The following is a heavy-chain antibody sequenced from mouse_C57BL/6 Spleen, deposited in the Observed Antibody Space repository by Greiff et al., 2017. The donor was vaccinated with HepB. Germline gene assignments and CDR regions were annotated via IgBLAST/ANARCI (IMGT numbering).Heavy chain of an antibody. CDR1: GYTFTSYT. CDR3: ARTTVVAHYAMDY. Sequence: QVQLQQSGAELARPGASVKMSCKASGYTFTSYTMHWVKQRPGQGLEWIGYINPSSGYTKYNQKFKDKATLTADKSSSTAYMQLSSLTSEDSAVYYCARTTVVAHYAMDYWGQGTSVTVSS. V-gene: IGHV1-4*01. CDR2: INPSSGYT. J-gene: IGHJ4*01. D-gene: IGHD1-1*01.